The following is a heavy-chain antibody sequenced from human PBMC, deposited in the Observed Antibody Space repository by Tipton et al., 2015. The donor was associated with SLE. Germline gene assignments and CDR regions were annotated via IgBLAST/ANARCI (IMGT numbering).Heavy chain of an antibody. D-gene: IGHD3-10*01. CDR3: ARDAGGLEDYMDV. CDR2: IEEDGSDK. CDR1: GFTFRSYW. J-gene: IGHJ6*03. V-gene: IGHV3-7*01. Sequence: SLRLSCAASGFTFRSYWMSWVRQTPGKGLEWVANIEEDGSDKYYLDSVKGRFTISRDNAKNSLWLQMNSLRVEDTAVYYCARDAGGLEDYMDVWGKGTTVTVS.